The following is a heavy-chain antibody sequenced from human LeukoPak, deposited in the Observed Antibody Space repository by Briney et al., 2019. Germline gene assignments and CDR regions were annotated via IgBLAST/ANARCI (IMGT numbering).Heavy chain of an antibody. V-gene: IGHV3-7*03. Sequence: GGSLRLSCEASEFTFSSYWMHWVRQPPGKGLEWVANINEAGVEKYHEDSVKGRFTIFRDNAKNSLYLQMNNLRAEDTAVYYCARELSRTGAFDYWGQGTLVTVSS. CDR2: INEAGVEK. CDR3: ARELSRTGAFDY. CDR1: EFTFSSYW. D-gene: IGHD3-10*01. J-gene: IGHJ4*02.